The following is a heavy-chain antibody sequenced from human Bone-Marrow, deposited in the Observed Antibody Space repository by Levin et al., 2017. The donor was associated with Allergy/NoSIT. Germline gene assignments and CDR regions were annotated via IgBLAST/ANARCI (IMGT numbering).Heavy chain of an antibody. CDR1: GFTFSSYW. CDR2: INPDGSST. Sequence: QPGGSLRLSCAASGFTFSSYWMHWVRQAPGKGLVWVSRINPDGSSTSYAGSVKGRFTVSRDNARKTLYLQMNSLRAEDTAVYYCAKIDAYWGQGTLVSVSS. CDR3: AKIDAY. J-gene: IGHJ4*02. D-gene: IGHD2/OR15-2a*01. V-gene: IGHV3-74*01.